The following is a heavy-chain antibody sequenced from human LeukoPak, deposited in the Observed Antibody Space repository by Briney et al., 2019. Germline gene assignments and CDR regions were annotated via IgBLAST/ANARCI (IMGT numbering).Heavy chain of an antibody. CDR3: AGAPFCTTTTCFYRYFMDV. Sequence: GGSLRLSCVDSGLTFNNTWTHWVCQAPGKGLVWVSHINSDGSNADYADSVKGRFTISRDNARNTLYLQMNSLGADDTAVYYCAGAPFCTTTTCFYRYFMDVWGKGTTVTVSS. D-gene: IGHD2/OR15-2a*01. J-gene: IGHJ6*03. V-gene: IGHV3-74*01. CDR2: INSDGSNA. CDR1: GLTFNNTW.